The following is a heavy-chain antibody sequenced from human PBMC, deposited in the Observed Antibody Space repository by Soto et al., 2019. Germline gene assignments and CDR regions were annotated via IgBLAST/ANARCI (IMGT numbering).Heavy chain of an antibody. CDR1: GGTFSSYA. V-gene: IGHV1-69*13. J-gene: IGHJ4*02. Sequence: GASVKVSCKASGGTFSSYAISWVRQAPGQGLEWMGGIIPIFGTANYAQKFQGRVTITADESTSTAYMELSSLRSEDTAVYYCARGDDYGGITDHFDYWGQGTLVTVSS. D-gene: IGHD4-17*01. CDR3: ARGDDYGGITDHFDY. CDR2: IIPIFGTA.